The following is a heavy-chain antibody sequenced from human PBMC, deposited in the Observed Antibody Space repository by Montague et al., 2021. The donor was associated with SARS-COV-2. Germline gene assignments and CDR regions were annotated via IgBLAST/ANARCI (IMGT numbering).Heavy chain of an antibody. J-gene: IGHJ6*02. V-gene: IGHV4-59*11. Sequence: SETLSLTCTVSDVPTSAHFWSWIRQSPGKGLEWIGYISYSGSTKYSPSLTSRVTISLGSSRKHLSLELRSVTAADTAVYYCAREQQLAPRGGGVDAWGQGTTVIVTS. D-gene: IGHD6-13*01. CDR2: ISYSGST. CDR3: AREQQLAPRGGGVDA. CDR1: DVPTSAHF.